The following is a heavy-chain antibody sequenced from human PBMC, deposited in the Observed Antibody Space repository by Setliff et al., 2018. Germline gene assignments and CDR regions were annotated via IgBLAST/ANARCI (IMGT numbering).Heavy chain of an antibody. Sequence: GASVKVSCKTSGYRFTTYGINWVRQAPGQGLEWMGWMNPNSGNTGYAQKFQGRVTITRDTSISTAYMELSSLRSEDTAVYYCARGPAWSGDFYYFDYWGQGTLVTVSS. D-gene: IGHD7-27*01. J-gene: IGHJ4*02. CDR1: GYRFTTYG. CDR2: MNPNSGNT. V-gene: IGHV1-8*03. CDR3: ARGPAWSGDFYYFDY.